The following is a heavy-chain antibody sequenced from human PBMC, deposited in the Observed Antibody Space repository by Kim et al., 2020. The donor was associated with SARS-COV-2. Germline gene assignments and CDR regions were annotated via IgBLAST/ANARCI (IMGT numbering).Heavy chain of an antibody. J-gene: IGHJ4*02. Sequence: GGSLRLSCAASGFNSNNYAMSWVRQAPGKGLEWVSAITKYDGRTYYADSVKGRFSISRDISKNTVDLQMNSLRAEDTALYYCAKDHPAGGLPTFDYWGQGKLVTVSS. CDR3: AKDHPAGGLPTFDY. CDR1: GFNSNNYA. V-gene: IGHV3-23*01. CDR2: ITKYDGRT. D-gene: IGHD5-12*01.